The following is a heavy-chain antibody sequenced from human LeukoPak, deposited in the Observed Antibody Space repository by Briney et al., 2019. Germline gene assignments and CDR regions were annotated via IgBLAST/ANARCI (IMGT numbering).Heavy chain of an antibody. J-gene: IGHJ4*02. CDR3: ARGRYCSGGSCYGHTGVGFDY. V-gene: IGHV4-34*01. Sequence: SETLSLTCAVYGGSFSGYYWSWIRQPPGKGLEWIGEINHSGSTNYNPSLKSRVTISVDTSKNQFSLKLSSVTAADTAVYYCARGRYCSGGSCYGHTGVGFDYWGRGTLVTVSS. CDR2: INHSGST. CDR1: GGSFSGYY. D-gene: IGHD2-15*01.